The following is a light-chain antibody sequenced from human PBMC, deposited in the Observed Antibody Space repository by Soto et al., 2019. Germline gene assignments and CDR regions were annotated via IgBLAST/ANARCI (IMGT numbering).Light chain of an antibody. V-gene: IGKV3-15*01. Sequence: MTQSPAALSVSPGDRVILSFRASQSVRSNLAWYQQKPGQAPRLLIYGASTRAIGIPARYSGTGSGTEFNLTISSLQSEDFAVYYCQQYNRWPRTFGQGTKVDI. CDR3: QQYNRWPRT. CDR1: QSVRSN. J-gene: IGKJ1*01. CDR2: GAS.